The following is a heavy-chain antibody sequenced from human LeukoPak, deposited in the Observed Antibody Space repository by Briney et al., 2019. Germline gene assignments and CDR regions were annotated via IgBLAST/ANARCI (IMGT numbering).Heavy chain of an antibody. CDR2: ISGSGGST. D-gene: IGHD3-22*01. V-gene: IGHV3-23*01. CDR3: ARGGYYYDSSGGAFDV. Sequence: GGSLRLSCAASGFTFSSYAMSWVRQAPGKGLEWVSAISGSGGSTYYADSVKGRFTISRDNSKNTLYLQMNSLRAEDTAVYYSARGGYYYDSSGGAFDVWGQGTMVTVSS. J-gene: IGHJ3*01. CDR1: GFTFSSYA.